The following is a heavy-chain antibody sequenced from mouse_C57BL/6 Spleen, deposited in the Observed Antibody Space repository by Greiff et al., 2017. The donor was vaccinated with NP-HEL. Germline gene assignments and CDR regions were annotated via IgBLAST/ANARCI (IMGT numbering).Heavy chain of an antibody. J-gene: IGHJ2*01. CDR3: ASKDYSQYYFDY. Sequence: EVQLQQSGPELVKPGASVKMSCKASGYTFTDYNMHWVKQSHGKSLEWIGYINPNNGGTSYNQKFKGKATLTVNKSSSTAYMELRSLTSEDSAVYYCASKDYSQYYFDYWGQGTTLTVSS. D-gene: IGHD2-12*01. V-gene: IGHV1-22*01. CDR1: GYTFTDYN. CDR2: INPNNGGT.